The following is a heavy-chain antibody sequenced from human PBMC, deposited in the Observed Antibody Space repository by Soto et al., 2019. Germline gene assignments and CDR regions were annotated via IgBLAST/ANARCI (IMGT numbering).Heavy chain of an antibody. D-gene: IGHD6-13*01. CDR3: ARDAAAGLNDY. V-gene: IGHV1-18*01. CDR2: ISAYNGNT. J-gene: IGHJ4*02. CDR1: GYTFTSYG. Sequence: QVQLVQSGAEVKKPGASVKVSCKASGYTFTSYGISWVRQAPGQGFEWLGWISAYNGNTNYAQKLQGRVTMTTDISTSTAYMELRSLRSADTAVYYCARDAAAGLNDYWGQGTLVTVSS.